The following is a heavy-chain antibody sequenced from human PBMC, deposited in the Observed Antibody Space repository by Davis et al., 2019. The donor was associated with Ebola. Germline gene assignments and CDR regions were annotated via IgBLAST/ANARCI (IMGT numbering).Heavy chain of an antibody. D-gene: IGHD3/OR15-3a*01. J-gene: IGHJ4*02. CDR3: GRDSAHVPGRVPRDY. CDR2: IYHSGNT. V-gene: IGHV4-38-2*02. Sequence: PSETLSLTCTVSGYSISSGYYWGWIRQPPGKGLEWIGNIYHSGNTYYNPSLKSRVTISVNTSKNQLSLKLSYVTAAYTAVYYCGRDSAHVPGRVPRDYWGQGTLVTVAS. CDR1: GYSISSGYY.